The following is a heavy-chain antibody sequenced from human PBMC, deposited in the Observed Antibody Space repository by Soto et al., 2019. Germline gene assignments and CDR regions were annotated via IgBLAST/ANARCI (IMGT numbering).Heavy chain of an antibody. CDR2: IYYIGTT. V-gene: IGHV4-61*01. CDR1: DGSVNTGNYY. Sequence: QVQLQESGPGLVKPSETLSLTCSVSDGSVNTGNYYWSWIRQPPGKGLEWIGHIYYIGTTNYNPSPQSRVTISVGTFQDPFPPEVTSVAASDPALYFFAGEEKPLSRYRGDFDYWGQGILVTVSS. D-gene: IGHD3-16*01. J-gene: IGHJ4*02. CDR3: AGEEKPLSRYRGDFDY.